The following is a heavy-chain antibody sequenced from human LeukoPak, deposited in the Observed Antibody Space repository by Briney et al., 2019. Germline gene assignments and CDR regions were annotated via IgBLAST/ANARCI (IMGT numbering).Heavy chain of an antibody. CDR1: GFTFSSYG. CDR2: IQYDGSNK. V-gene: IGHV3-30*02. Sequence: GGSLRLSCAASGFTFSSYGMHWVRQAPGKGLEWVAFIQYDGSNKYYADSVKGRFTISRDNSKNTLYLQMNSLRPEDTAVYYCDCSSTSCYAAGDYWGQGTLVTVSS. D-gene: IGHD2-2*01. J-gene: IGHJ4*02. CDR3: DCSSTSCYAAGDY.